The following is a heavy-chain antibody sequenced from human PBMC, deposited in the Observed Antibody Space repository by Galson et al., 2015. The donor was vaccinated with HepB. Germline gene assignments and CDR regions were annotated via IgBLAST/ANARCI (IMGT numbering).Heavy chain of an antibody. CDR1: GGSISSSNW. Sequence: SETLSLTCAVSGGSISSSNWWSWVRQPPGKGLEWIGEIYHSGSTNYNPSLKSRVTISVDKSKNQFSLKLSSVTAADTAVYYCARSRVTMIPGAWYYYGMDVWGQGTTVTVSS. CDR3: ARSRVTMIPGAWYYYGMDV. J-gene: IGHJ6*02. CDR2: IYHSGST. V-gene: IGHV4-4*02. D-gene: IGHD3-22*01.